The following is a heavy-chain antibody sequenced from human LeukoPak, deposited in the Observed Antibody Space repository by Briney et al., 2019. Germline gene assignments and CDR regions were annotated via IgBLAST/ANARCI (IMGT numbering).Heavy chain of an antibody. CDR1: GFTFRSYW. Sequence: RGGSLRLSCAASGFTFRSYWMSWVRQAPGKGLEWVANISPDGSDKRYVDSVNGRFTISRDNAKNSLYLQMSGLRAEDTAVYYCASSHFDCLLGGQGALVTVSS. D-gene: IGHD3-9*01. CDR2: ISPDGSDK. V-gene: IGHV3-7*01. CDR3: ASSHFDCLL. J-gene: IGHJ4*02.